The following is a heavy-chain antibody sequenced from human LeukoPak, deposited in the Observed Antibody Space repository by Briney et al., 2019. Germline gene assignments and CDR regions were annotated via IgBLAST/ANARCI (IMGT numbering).Heavy chain of an antibody. CDR2: ISCDGSNK. CDR3: ARGGAEVNY. D-gene: IGHD3-16*01. V-gene: IGHV3-30-3*01. CDR1: GFTFSSYA. J-gene: IGHJ4*02. Sequence: GGSLRLSCAASGFTFSSYAMHWVRQAPGKGLEWVAVISCDGSNKYYADSVKGRFTISRDNSKNTLYLQMNSLRAEDTAVYYCARGGAEVNYWGQGTLVTVSS.